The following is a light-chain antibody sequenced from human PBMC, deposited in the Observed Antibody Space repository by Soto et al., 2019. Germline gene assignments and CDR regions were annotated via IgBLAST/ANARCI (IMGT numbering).Light chain of an antibody. CDR1: QTISSW. CDR3: QRYYNAPFT. V-gene: IGKV1-5*03. Sequence: DIQMTQSPSTLSGSVGDRVTITCRASQTISSWLAWYQQKPGKAPKLLIYKASTLKSGVPSRFSGSGSGTEFTLTISSLQPDDFATYYCQRYYNAPFTFGGGTKVDIK. J-gene: IGKJ4*01. CDR2: KAS.